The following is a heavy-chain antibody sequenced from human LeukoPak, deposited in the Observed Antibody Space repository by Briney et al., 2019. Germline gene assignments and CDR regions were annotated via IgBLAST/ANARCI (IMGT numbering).Heavy chain of an antibody. V-gene: IGHV4-39*01. J-gene: IGHJ6*03. CDR1: GGSISSSTHY. CDR3: VRHEWNYYYYYVDV. CDR2: IYYRGST. Sequence: SETLSLTCTVSGGSISSSTHYWGWIRQPPGKGLEWIGSIYYRGSTYNNPSLKSRATISVDTSKNQFSLKLASVTAADTAMYYCVRHEWNYYYYYVDVWGKGTTVTVSS. D-gene: IGHD3-3*01.